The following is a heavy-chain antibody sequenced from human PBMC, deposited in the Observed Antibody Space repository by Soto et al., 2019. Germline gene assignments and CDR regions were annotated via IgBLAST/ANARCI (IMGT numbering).Heavy chain of an antibody. J-gene: IGHJ3*02. V-gene: IGHV1-3*01. CDR2: INAGNGNT. CDR1: GYTFTSYA. Sequence: QVQLVQSGAEVKKPGASVKVSCKASGYTFTSYAMHWVRQGPGQRLEWMGWINAGNGNTKYSQKFQGRVTITRDTSASTAYMELSSLRSEDTAVYYCARDEKELAMVLSDAFDIWGQGTMVTVSS. CDR3: ARDEKELAMVLSDAFDI. D-gene: IGHD5-18*01.